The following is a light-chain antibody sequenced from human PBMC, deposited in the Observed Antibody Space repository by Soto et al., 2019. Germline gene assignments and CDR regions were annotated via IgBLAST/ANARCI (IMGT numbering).Light chain of an antibody. V-gene: IGLV2-14*01. CDR1: SSDVGGYNY. CDR2: EVS. CDR3: SSYINSTTLV. Sequence: QSALNQPASVSGSPGQSITISCTGTSSDVGGYNYVSWYQQHPGKAPKLMIYEVSNRPSGVSNRFSGSKSGNTAYLTITGLQAEDEAGYYCSSYINSTTLVFGGGTKLTVL. J-gene: IGLJ3*02.